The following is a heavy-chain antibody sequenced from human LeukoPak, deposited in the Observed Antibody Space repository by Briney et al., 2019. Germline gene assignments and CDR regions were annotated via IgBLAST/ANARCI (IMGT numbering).Heavy chain of an antibody. J-gene: IGHJ4*02. CDR2: IYYSGST. CDR3: ASGHIPSGSYFDY. V-gene: IGHV4-39*07. Sequence: SETLSLTCTVSGGSISSSSYYWGWIRQPPGKGLEWIGSIYYSGSTYYNPSLQSRVTISVDTSNNQFSLKLSSATAADTAVYYCASGHIPSGSYFDYWGQGTLVTVSS. CDR1: GGSISSSSYY. D-gene: IGHD1-26*01.